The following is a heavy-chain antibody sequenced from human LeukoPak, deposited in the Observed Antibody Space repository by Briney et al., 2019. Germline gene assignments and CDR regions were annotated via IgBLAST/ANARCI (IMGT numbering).Heavy chain of an antibody. CDR3: TRAPHPRCSSSGCYLDY. D-gene: IGHD2-2*01. CDR2: IQAKAYGVAT. CDR1: GFTFGDYA. Sequence: KTGGSLRLSCSTSGFTFGDYAISWVRQAPGKGLEWVGFIQAKAYGVATKYAASVNGRCSISRDDSQSIANLQMNDLKTEDTAVYYCTRAPHPRCSSSGCYLDYWGQGTLVTVSS. V-gene: IGHV3-49*04. J-gene: IGHJ4*02.